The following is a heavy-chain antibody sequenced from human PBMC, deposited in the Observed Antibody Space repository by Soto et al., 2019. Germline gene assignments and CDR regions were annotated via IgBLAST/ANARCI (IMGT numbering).Heavy chain of an antibody. Sequence: PSETLSLTCTVSGGSITSSSYYWSWIRQPPGKGLEWIGYIYYSGSTNYNPSLKSRVTISVDTSKNQFSLKLSSVTAADTAVYYCARVRVTTVTNYYYYGMDVWGQGTTVTVSS. V-gene: IGHV4-61*01. D-gene: IGHD4-4*01. CDR3: ARVRVTTVTNYYYYGMDV. CDR1: GGSITSSSYY. J-gene: IGHJ6*02. CDR2: IYYSGST.